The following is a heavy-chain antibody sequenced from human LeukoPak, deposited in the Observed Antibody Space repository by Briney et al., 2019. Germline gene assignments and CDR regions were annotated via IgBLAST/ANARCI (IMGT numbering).Heavy chain of an antibody. D-gene: IGHD3-22*01. V-gene: IGHV4-34*01. CDR1: GGSFSGYY. J-gene: IGHJ4*02. CDR3: ASIPYYYDSSGYYY. CDR2: INHSGST. Sequence: SETLSLTCAVYGGSFSGYYWSWIRQPPGKGLEWIGEINHSGSTNYNPSLKSRVTISVDTSKNQISLKLSSVTAADTAVYYCASIPYYYDSSGYYYWGQGTLVTVSS.